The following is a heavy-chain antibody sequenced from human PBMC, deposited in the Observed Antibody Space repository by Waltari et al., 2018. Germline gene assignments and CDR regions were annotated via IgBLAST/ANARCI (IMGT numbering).Heavy chain of an antibody. CDR2: INAGNGNT. CDR1: GYTFTSYA. V-gene: IGHV1-3*01. CDR3: ARAPTGGAAQRNWFDP. J-gene: IGHJ5*02. D-gene: IGHD3-16*01. Sequence: QVQLVQSGAEVKKPGASVTVSCKASGYTFTSYAMHWVRQAPGPRLEWMGCINAGNGNTKYSQKFQGRVTMTRDTSASTAYMELSSLRSEDTAVYYCARAPTGGAAQRNWFDPWGQGTLVTVSS.